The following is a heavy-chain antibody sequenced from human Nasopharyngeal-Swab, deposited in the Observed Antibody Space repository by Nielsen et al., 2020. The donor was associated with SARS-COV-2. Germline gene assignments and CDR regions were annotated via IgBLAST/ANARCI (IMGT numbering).Heavy chain of an antibody. J-gene: IGHJ4*02. CDR2: ISSNGGST. D-gene: IGHD3-3*01. CDR1: GFTFSSYA. Sequence: GESLKISCSASGFTFSSYAMHWVRQAPGKGLEYVSAISSNGGSTYYADSVKGRFTISRDNSKNTLYLQMSSLRAEDTAVYYCVKDLRSATFGVASTYYWGQGTLVTVSS. V-gene: IGHV3-64D*06. CDR3: VKDLRSATFGVASTYY.